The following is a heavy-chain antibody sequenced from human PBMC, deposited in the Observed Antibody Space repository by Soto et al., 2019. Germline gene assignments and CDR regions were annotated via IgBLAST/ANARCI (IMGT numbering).Heavy chain of an antibody. V-gene: IGHV4-39*01. CDR1: GGSISSSSYN. CDR3: SASGSGWYAAFQH. D-gene: IGHD6-19*01. Sequence: PSETLSLTCTVSGGSISSSSYNWGWIRQPPGKGLEWIGSIYYSGSTYYNPSLKSRVTISVDTSKNQFSLKLSSVTAADTAVYYCSASGSGWYAAFQHWGQGTLVTVSS. J-gene: IGHJ1*01. CDR2: IYYSGST.